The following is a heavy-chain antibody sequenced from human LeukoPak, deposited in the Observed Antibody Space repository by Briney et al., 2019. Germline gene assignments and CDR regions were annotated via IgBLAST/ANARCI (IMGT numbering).Heavy chain of an antibody. V-gene: IGHV1-69*06. CDR3: ARGRGSGSTGIDY. Sequence: SVKVSCKASGGTFSSSAINWVRQAPGQGLEWLGGIIPIFGTTNYAQKFQGRVTITADKSTRTAYMELRSLRSDDTAVYYCARGRGSGSTGIDYWGQGTLVTVSS. CDR2: IIPIFGTT. J-gene: IGHJ4*02. D-gene: IGHD3-10*01. CDR1: GGTFSSSA.